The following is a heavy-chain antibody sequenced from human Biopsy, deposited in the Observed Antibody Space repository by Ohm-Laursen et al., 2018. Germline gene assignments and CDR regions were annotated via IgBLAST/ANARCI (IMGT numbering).Heavy chain of an antibody. Sequence: SETLSLTCTVSGGYISNYYWSWIRQPAGKGLEWIGRIYSSGSTNYNPSLKSRVTMSVDRSKNHFSLELSSVTAADTSVYYCARVGVGAPSIDYFDSWGQGALVTVSS. CDR2: IYSSGST. J-gene: IGHJ4*02. D-gene: IGHD1-26*01. V-gene: IGHV4-4*07. CDR1: GGYISNYY. CDR3: ARVGVGAPSIDYFDS.